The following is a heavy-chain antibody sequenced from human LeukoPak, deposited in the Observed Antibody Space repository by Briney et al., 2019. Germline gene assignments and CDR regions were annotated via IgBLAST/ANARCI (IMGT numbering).Heavy chain of an antibody. J-gene: IGHJ3*02. D-gene: IGHD6-13*01. CDR3: TTVPGLWVWGKAFKI. CDR2: IKSKTDGGTT. Sequence: GGSLRLSCAASGFTISNAWMSWVRQAPGKGLEWVGRIKSKTDGGTTDYAAPVKGRFTISRDDSKNTLYLQMNSLKTEDTAEYYCTTVPGLWVWGKAFKIWGQGTTATVSS. CDR1: GFTISNAW. V-gene: IGHV3-15*01.